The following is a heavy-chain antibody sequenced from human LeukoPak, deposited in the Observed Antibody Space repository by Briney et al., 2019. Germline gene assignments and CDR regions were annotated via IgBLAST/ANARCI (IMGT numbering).Heavy chain of an antibody. CDR1: GFTFRNYG. D-gene: IGHD3-22*01. J-gene: IGHJ4*02. V-gene: IGHV3-30*02. CDR3: AKGYYLYCFDY. CDR2: IRNDESNK. Sequence: PGGSLRLSCAASGFTFRNYGMHWVRQSPGKGLEWVAFIRNDESNKYYADSVKGRFTISRENSKNTLYLEMNSLRAEDTAMYYCAKGYYLYCFDYWGQGTLVTVSS.